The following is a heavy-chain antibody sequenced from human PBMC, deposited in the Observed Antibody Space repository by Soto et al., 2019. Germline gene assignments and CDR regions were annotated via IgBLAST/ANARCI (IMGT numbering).Heavy chain of an antibody. CDR1: GYTFTSYD. CDR3: ARGPHGYYHPLSSGPNWFDP. J-gene: IGHJ5*02. D-gene: IGHD3-22*01. V-gene: IGHV1-8*01. Sequence: QVQLVQSGAEVKKPGASVKVSCKASGYTFTSYDINWVRQATGQGLEWMGWMNPNSGNTGYAQKSQGRVTMTRNTSISTAYMELSSLRSEDTAVYYCARGPHGYYHPLSSGPNWFDPWGQGTLVTVSS. CDR2: MNPNSGNT.